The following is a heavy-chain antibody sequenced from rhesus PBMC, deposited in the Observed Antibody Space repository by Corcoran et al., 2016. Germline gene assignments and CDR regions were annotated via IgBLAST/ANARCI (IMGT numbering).Heavy chain of an antibody. V-gene: IGHV4-147*01. CDR3: ARTGGGGSSYVDRFDV. Sequence: QVQLQESGPGLVQPSETLPPTRAVSGASSSSNHWSWIRPPTGRGRDGIGYIYGGSGSTRYNPSLKSRVTISKDTSKNQFSLKLSSVTAADTAVYYCARTGGGGSSYVDRFDVWGAGVLVTVSS. D-gene: IGHD6-43*01. CDR1: GASSSSNH. J-gene: IGHJ5-1*01. CDR2: IYGGSGST.